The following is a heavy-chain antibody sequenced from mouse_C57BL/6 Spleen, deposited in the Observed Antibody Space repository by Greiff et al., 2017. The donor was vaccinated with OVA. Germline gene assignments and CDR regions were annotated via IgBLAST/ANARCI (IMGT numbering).Heavy chain of an antibody. CDR1: GYTFTSYW. CDR3: ARGWGSNYVGFAY. D-gene: IGHD2-5*01. Sequence: QVQLQQSGAELVKPGASVKLSCKASGYTFTSYWMQWVKQRPGQGLEWIGEIDPSDSYTNYNQKFKGKATLTVDTSSSTAYMQLSSLTSEDSAVYYCARGWGSNYVGFAYWGQGTLVTVSA. V-gene: IGHV1-50*01. J-gene: IGHJ3*01. CDR2: IDPSDSYT.